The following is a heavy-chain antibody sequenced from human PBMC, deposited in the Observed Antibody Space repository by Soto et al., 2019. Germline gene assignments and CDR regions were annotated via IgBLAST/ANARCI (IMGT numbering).Heavy chain of an antibody. V-gene: IGHV3-33*01. D-gene: IGHD5-12*01. CDR3: ARDGYSGYLDY. CDR2: IWYDGSNK. Sequence: QVQLVESGGGVVQPGRSLRLSCAASGFTFSSYGVHWVRQAPGKGLEWVAVIWYDGSNKYYADSVKGRFTISRDNSKNTLYLQMNSLRAEDTAVYYCARDGYSGYLDYWGQGTLVTVSS. J-gene: IGHJ4*02. CDR1: GFTFSSYG.